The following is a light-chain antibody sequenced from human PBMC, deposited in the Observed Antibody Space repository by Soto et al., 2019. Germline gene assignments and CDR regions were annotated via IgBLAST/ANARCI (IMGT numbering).Light chain of an antibody. V-gene: IGKV3-20*01. CDR3: QQYVSSPRT. J-gene: IGKJ1*01. CDR1: QIVYNGY. CDR2: GAS. Sequence: ENVLTQSPGTLSLSPGESATLSCRASQIVYNGYLAWYQQKPGQPPRLLIFGASTRASGVPDRFSGSESGTDFTLIINRLQPEDFAVYYCQQYVSSPRTFGQGTRVEIK.